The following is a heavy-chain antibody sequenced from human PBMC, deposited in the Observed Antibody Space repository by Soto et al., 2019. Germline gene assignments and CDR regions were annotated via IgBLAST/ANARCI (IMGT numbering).Heavy chain of an antibody. CDR1: GFTFSSYS. CDR3: ARGGGSGSYDYYYGMDG. Sequence: TGGSLRLSCAASGFTFSSYSMNWVRQAPGKGLEWVSSISSSSSYIYYADSVKGRFTISRDNAKKSLYLQMNSLRAEDTAVYYCARGGGSGSYDYYYGMDGWGQGTKVTVYS. CDR2: ISSSSSYI. J-gene: IGHJ6*02. V-gene: IGHV3-21*01. D-gene: IGHD3-10*01.